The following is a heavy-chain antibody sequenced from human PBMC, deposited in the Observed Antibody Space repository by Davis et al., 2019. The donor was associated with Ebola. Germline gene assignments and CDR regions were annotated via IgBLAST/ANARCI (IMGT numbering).Heavy chain of an antibody. CDR3: ARRDGGYNSVGFDY. J-gene: IGHJ4*02. CDR1: GYSFTSFW. V-gene: IGHV5-51*01. Sequence: GESLKISCKASGYSFTSFWIGWVRQPPGQGLEWMGAILPGDYDTRYSPSFQGQVTISADKSISTAYLQWSSLKASDTAMYYCARRDGGYNSVGFDYWGQGTLVTVSS. D-gene: IGHD5-24*01. CDR2: ILPGDYDT.